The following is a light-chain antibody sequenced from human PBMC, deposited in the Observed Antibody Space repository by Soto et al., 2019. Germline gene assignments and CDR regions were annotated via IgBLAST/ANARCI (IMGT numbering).Light chain of an antibody. CDR3: QQFISYST. V-gene: IGKV1-5*03. CDR1: QSINSW. J-gene: IGKJ2*01. CDR2: QAS. Sequence: DIQMTQSPSTLSASVGDRVTITCRASQSINSWLAWYQQKPGKAPKLLISQASTLESGVPSRFRGYRSGTELTLPTGSLQLNDFATYYCQQFISYSTFGKGTSWRSN.